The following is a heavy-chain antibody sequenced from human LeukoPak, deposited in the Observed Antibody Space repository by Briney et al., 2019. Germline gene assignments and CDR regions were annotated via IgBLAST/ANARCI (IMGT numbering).Heavy chain of an antibody. D-gene: IGHD4-17*01. J-gene: IGHJ6*04. CDR2: ISSSGSTI. CDR3: ARDGTVTALVYYYYGMDV. V-gene: IGHV3-48*03. CDR1: GFTFSSHE. Sequence: GGSLRLSCAASGFTFSSHEMNWVRQAPGKGLEWVSYISSSGSTIYYADSVKGRFTISRDNAKNSLYLQMNSLRAEDTAVYYCARDGTVTALVYYYYGMDVWGKGTTVTVSS.